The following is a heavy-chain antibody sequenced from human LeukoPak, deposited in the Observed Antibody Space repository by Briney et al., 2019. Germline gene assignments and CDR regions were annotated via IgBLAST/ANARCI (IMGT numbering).Heavy chain of an antibody. CDR2: ISSSSSYI. J-gene: IGHJ5*02. Sequence: GGSLRLSCAASGFTFSSYSMNWVRQAPGKGLEWVSSISSSSSYIYYADSVKGRSTISRDSSRNTVGLQMNSLRVEDTAVYYCARDVDTSGHSSRLDPWGQGTLVSVSS. CDR1: GFTFSSYS. D-gene: IGHD3-3*01. CDR3: ARDVDTSGHSSRLDP. V-gene: IGHV3-21*01.